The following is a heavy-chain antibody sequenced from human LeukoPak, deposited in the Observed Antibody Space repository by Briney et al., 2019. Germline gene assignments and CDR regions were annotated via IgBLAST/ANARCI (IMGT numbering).Heavy chain of an antibody. CDR2: INHSGST. CDR3: ARVGGLLGYCSGGSCYPYLYRY. D-gene: IGHD2-15*01. J-gene: IGHJ4*02. Sequence: SETLSLTCAVYGGPFSGYYWSWIRQPPGKGLEWIGEINHSGSTNYNPSLKSRVTISVDTSKNQFSLKLSSVTAADTAVYYCARVGGLLGYCSGGSCYPYLYRYWGQGTLVTVSS. CDR1: GGPFSGYY. V-gene: IGHV4-34*01.